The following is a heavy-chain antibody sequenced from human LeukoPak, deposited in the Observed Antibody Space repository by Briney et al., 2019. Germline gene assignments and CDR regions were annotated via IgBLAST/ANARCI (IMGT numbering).Heavy chain of an antibody. CDR3: ARETVTMVRGVIGGFDY. CDR2: IYTSGST. V-gene: IGHV4-4*07. J-gene: IGHJ4*02. CDR1: GGSISSYY. D-gene: IGHD3-10*01. Sequence: SETLSLTCTVSGGSISSYYWSWIRQPAGKGLEWIGRIYTSGSTNYNPSLKSRVTMSVDTSKNQFSLKLSSVTAADTAVYYCARETVTMVRGVIGGFDYWGQGTLVTVSS.